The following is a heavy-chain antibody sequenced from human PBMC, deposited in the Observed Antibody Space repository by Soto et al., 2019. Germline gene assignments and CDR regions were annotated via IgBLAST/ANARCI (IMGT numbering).Heavy chain of an antibody. V-gene: IGHV4-31*03. CDR1: GGSISSGGYY. J-gene: IGHJ2*01. D-gene: IGHD3-22*01. Sequence: QVQLQESGPGLVKPSQTLSLTCTVSGGSISSGGYYWSWIRQHPGKGLEWIGYIYYSGSTYYNPSLKSRVTISVDTSKNQCSLKLSSVTAADTAVYYCARDRYYYDSSGYEDVTYWYFDLWGRGTLVTVSS. CDR3: ARDRYYYDSSGYEDVTYWYFDL. CDR2: IYYSGST.